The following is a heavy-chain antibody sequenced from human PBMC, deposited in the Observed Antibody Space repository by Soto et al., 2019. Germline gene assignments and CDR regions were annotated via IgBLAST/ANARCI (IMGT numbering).Heavy chain of an antibody. V-gene: IGHV5-51*01. Sequence: PWASLKISCNGSGYSFTSYWIGWVRQMPGKGLEWMGITYPGDSDTRYSPSFQGQVTISADKSISTAYLQWSSLQASDTAMYYCARHEFPKNYYYDSSGKDNPPGWFDPWGQGTLVTVTS. D-gene: IGHD3-22*01. CDR2: TYPGDSDT. CDR1: GYSFTSYW. CDR3: ARHEFPKNYYYDSSGKDNPPGWFDP. J-gene: IGHJ5*02.